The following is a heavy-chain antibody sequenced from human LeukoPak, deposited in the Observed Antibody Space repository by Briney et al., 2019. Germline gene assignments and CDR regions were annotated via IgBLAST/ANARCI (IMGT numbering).Heavy chain of an antibody. V-gene: IGHV4-61*02. CDR1: GGSISSGSYY. J-gene: IGHJ3*02. CDR2: IYTSGST. Sequence: SQTLSLTCTVSGGSISSGSYYWSWIRQPAGKGLEWIGRIYTSGSTNYNPSLKSRVTLSVDTSKNQFSLKLSSVTAADTAVYYCARAVSRPYAFDIWGQGTMVTVSS. D-gene: IGHD2-8*01. CDR3: ARAVSRPYAFDI.